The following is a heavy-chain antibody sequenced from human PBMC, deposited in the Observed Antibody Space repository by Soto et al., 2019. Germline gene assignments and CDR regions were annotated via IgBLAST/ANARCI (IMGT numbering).Heavy chain of an antibody. Sequence: QVPVLQSGAEVKKPGASVKVSCKASEYTFTSYTMHWVRQAPGQRLEWMGWIKGGNGNTKYSQKFQGRVTITRDTSASTAYMELSSLRSDDTAVYYCARELQGLYYFDYWGQGTLVTVSS. CDR1: EYTFTSYT. J-gene: IGHJ4*02. D-gene: IGHD4-4*01. CDR3: ARELQGLYYFDY. V-gene: IGHV1-3*01. CDR2: IKGGNGNT.